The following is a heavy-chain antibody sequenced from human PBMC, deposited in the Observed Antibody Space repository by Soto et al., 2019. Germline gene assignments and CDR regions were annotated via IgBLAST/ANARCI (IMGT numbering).Heavy chain of an antibody. Sequence: QVQLVESGGGVVQPGRSLRLSCAASGFTFGNFGIHWVRQAPGKGLEWVADISSHGSRKFYADSVKGRFTISRDNSKNTQYLQMNSLRTEYTAVYFCARGCSGGTNCFYFDFWGQGILVTVSS. CDR3: ARGCSGGTNCFYFDF. V-gene: IGHV3-30*03. CDR1: GFTFGNFG. CDR2: ISSHGSRK. J-gene: IGHJ4*02. D-gene: IGHD6-13*01.